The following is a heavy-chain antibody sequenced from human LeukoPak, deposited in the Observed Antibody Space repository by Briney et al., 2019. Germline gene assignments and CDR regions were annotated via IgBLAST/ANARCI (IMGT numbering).Heavy chain of an antibody. J-gene: IGHJ4*02. CDR3: ARPICSSTSCYPLFDY. Sequence: PGGSLRLSCAASGFTFNNYWMHWVRQAPGKGLVWVSRIKFDGSSTNYADSVKGRFTISRDNAKNTLYLQMNSLRAEDTAVYYCARPICSSTSCYPLFDYWGQGTLVTVSS. V-gene: IGHV3-74*01. CDR1: GFTFNNYW. CDR2: IKFDGSST. D-gene: IGHD2-2*01.